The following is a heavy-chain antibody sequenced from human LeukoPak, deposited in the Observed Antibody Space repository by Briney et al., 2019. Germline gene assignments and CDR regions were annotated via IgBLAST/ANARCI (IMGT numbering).Heavy chain of an antibody. D-gene: IGHD2-2*01. V-gene: IGHV4-59*01. CDR2: ISYSGST. CDR3: ARLPNYSSSQNWIDP. CDR1: GDSINNYY. J-gene: IGHJ5*02. Sequence: SETLSLTCTVSGDSINNYYWNWIWQSPGKGLEWIGYISYSGSTKYNPSLKSRATISGDTPNNQFSLRLNFVTVADTAMYYCARLPNYSSSQNWIDPWGQGTLVTVSS.